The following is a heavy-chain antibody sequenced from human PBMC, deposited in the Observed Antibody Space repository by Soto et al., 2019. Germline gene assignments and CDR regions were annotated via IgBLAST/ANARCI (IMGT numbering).Heavy chain of an antibody. J-gene: IGHJ4*02. V-gene: IGHV5-51*01. CDR2: IFPSDSDT. Sequence: PGESLKISCEGSGYGFSGYWIGWVRQKPGKGLEWLGIIFPSDSDTKYNPSLQGQVTISADKSIATAYLQWSSLKPSDSAVYYCARHLYTTPNGNIFVDSWGPGTPVTVSS. CDR1: GYGFSGYW. CDR3: ARHLYTTPNGNIFVDS. D-gene: IGHD2-15*01.